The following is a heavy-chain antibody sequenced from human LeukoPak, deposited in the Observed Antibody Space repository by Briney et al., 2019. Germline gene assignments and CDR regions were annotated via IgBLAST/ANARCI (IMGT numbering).Heavy chain of an antibody. Sequence: GGSLRLSCAVSGFTFSDYYMSWIRQAPGKGLEWVSYISSSGSTIYYADSVKGRYTISRDTAKNSLYLQINSLRAEDTAVDYCARAFVLQYWSSTSCPSGGFDYWGQGTLVTVSS. CDR1: GFTFSDYY. J-gene: IGHJ4*02. V-gene: IGHV3-11*01. D-gene: IGHD2-2*01. CDR3: ARAFVLQYWSSTSCPSGGFDY. CDR2: ISSSGSTI.